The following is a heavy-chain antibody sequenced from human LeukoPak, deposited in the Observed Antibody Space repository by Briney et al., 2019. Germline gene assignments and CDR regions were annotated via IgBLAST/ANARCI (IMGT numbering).Heavy chain of an antibody. V-gene: IGHV3-30*04. J-gene: IGHJ4*02. CDR2: ISFDGSNK. CDR1: EFTFSNYA. CDR3: ARDQNYYDNSGYFEWRCNFDS. Sequence: GGSLRLSCAASEFTFSNYAMHWVRQAPGKGLEWVALISFDGSNKYYADSVKGRFTISRDNSKNTLYLQMNSLRAEDTAVYYCARDQNYYDNSGYFEWRCNFDSRGQGTLVTVSS. D-gene: IGHD3-22*01.